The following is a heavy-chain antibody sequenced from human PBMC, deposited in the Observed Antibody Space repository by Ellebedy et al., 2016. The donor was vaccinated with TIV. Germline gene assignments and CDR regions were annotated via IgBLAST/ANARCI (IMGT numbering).Heavy chain of an antibody. CDR2: IYYSGST. D-gene: IGHD2-2*01. V-gene: IGHV4-59*13. Sequence: SETLSLTXTVSGGSISSYYWSWIRQPPGKGLEWIGYIYYSGSTNYNPSLKSRVTISVDTSKNQFSLKLSSVTAADTAVYYCARYAAHSSSIGWFNPWGQGTLVTVSS. CDR3: ARYAAHSSSIGWFNP. J-gene: IGHJ5*02. CDR1: GGSISSYY.